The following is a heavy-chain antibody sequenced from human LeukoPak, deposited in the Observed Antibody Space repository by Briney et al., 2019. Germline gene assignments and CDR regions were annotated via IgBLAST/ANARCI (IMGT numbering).Heavy chain of an antibody. D-gene: IGHD1-1*01. Sequence: ASVKVSCKASGYTFTDYIVHWVRQAPGQGLECMGWINPKDGYTRYSQKFQGRVTMTADASINTAYMELNRLRSDDTAVYFCMRDVHNWNDDYWGSGTLLTVSS. J-gene: IGHJ4*02. CDR1: GYTFTDYI. V-gene: IGHV1-2*02. CDR3: MRDVHNWNDDY. CDR2: INPKDGYT.